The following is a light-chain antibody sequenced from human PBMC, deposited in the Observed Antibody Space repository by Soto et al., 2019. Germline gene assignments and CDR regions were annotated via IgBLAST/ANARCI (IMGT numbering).Light chain of an antibody. CDR3: CSYAGSSTPSWV. CDR2: EGG. J-gene: IGLJ3*02. CDR1: SSDVGSYNL. Sequence: QSALTQPASVSGSPGQSITISCTGTSSDVGSYNLVSRYQQHPGKAPKLMIYEGGKRPSGVSNRFSGSKSGNTASLTISGLQAEDEADYYCCSYAGSSTPSWVFGGGTKLTVL. V-gene: IGLV2-23*01.